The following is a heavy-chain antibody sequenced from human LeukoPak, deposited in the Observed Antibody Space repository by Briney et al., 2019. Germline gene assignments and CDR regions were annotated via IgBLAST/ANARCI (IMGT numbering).Heavy chain of an antibody. Sequence: ASVKVSCKASGYTFTDYYIHWVRQAPGQGLEWMGWINPNSGGTDCVQRFQGRVTMTRDTSITTAYMEVSRLRSDDTALYYCARDLLHESFDYWGQGTLVTVSS. V-gene: IGHV1-2*02. CDR2: INPNSGGT. J-gene: IGHJ4*02. CDR3: ARDLLHESFDY. CDR1: GYTFTDYY.